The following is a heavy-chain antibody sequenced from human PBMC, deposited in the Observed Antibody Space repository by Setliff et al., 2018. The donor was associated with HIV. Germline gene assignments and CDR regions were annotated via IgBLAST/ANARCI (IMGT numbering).Heavy chain of an antibody. V-gene: IGHV4-39*02. Sequence: PSETLSLTCTVSSGSISDSRYYWGWIRQAPGKGLGWIGSIYYAGSLYYSPSLKSRLTVSVDTSKNQFSLTLSAVTATDTAVYYCAREYDSSGYGANFDYWGQGTLVTVSS. J-gene: IGHJ4*02. CDR3: AREYDSSGYGANFDY. CDR1: SGSISDSRYY. D-gene: IGHD3-22*01. CDR2: IYYAGSL.